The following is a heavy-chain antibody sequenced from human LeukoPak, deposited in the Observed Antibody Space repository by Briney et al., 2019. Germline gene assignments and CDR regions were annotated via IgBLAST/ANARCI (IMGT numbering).Heavy chain of an antibody. J-gene: IGHJ4*02. CDR1: GYSFTTYW. Sequence: GAPLQISCKGSGYSFTTYWIAWGREMRGKGLEWMEIIYPGDSDTRYSPSFQGQVTISVDKSVSAAYLQWISLKASDTAMYYCASPPTRECSSISCPLSYWGQGTLVTVSS. V-gene: IGHV5-51*01. D-gene: IGHD2-2*01. CDR3: ASPPTRECSSISCPLSY. CDR2: IYPGDSDT.